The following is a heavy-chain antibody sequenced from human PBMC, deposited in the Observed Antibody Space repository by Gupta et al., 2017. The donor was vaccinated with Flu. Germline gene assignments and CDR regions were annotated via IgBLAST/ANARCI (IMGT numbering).Heavy chain of an antibody. CDR2: ISTSSQTI. V-gene: IGHV3-48*02. J-gene: IGHJ6*02. Sequence: EVFLVESGGGLVRPGGSLRLSCAASGFTSRRHSFNWVRQAPGKGLEWVAYISTSSQTIYYADSVKGRFTISRDNVKNSLFLQMNSLRDEDTAVYFCARDYERYQLQGPEYYYYYGMDVWGQGTTVTVSS. CDR3: ARDYERYQLQGPEYYYYYGMDV. D-gene: IGHD2-2*01. CDR1: GFTSRRHS.